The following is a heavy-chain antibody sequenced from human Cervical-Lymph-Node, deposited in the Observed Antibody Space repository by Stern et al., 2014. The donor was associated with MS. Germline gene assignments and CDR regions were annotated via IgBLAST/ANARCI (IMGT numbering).Heavy chain of an antibody. CDR3: AKWGTGGYGHFDY. Sequence: VQLVESGPGLVKPSETLSLTCTVSGAYISSSYWSWIRQPPGKGPEWIAYIYYSGITNYNPSLRSRVTIYVDMAKNQFSLKVTSVTAADTAVYYCAKWGTGGYGHFDYWGQGSLVTVSS. CDR1: GAYISSSY. J-gene: IGHJ4*02. CDR2: IYYSGIT. V-gene: IGHV4-59*01. D-gene: IGHD3-16*01.